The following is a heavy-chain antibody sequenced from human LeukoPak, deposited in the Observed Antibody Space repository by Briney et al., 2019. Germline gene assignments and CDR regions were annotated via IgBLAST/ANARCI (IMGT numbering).Heavy chain of an antibody. V-gene: IGHV4-59*12. Sequence: SETLSLTCTVSGGSISGYYWSWIRQPPGKGLEWIGYIQYSGSTTYNPSLKSRVTISLDTSKNQFSLKLSSVTAADTAVYYCARDPRYCSGGSCYSVLDYWGRGTLVTVSS. J-gene: IGHJ4*02. CDR2: IQYSGST. CDR3: ARDPRYCSGGSCYSVLDY. D-gene: IGHD2-15*01. CDR1: GGSISGYY.